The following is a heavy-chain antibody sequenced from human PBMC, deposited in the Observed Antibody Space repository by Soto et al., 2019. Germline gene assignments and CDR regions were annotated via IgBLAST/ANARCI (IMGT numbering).Heavy chain of an antibody. D-gene: IGHD6-13*01. CDR1: GGSFSGYY. Sequence: LSLTCAVYGGSFSGYYWSWIRQPPGKGLEWIGEINHSGSTNYNPSLKSRVTISVDTSKNQFSLKLSSVTAADTAVYYCAREGAAGNFDYWGQGTLVTVSS. CDR2: INHSGST. CDR3: AREGAAGNFDY. J-gene: IGHJ4*02. V-gene: IGHV4-34*01.